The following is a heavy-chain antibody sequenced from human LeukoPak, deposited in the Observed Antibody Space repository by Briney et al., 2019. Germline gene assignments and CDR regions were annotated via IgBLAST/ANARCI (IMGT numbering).Heavy chain of an antibody. CDR1: GFTFSDYY. V-gene: IGHV3-11*01. Sequence: PGGSLRLSCAASGFTFSDYYMSWIRQAPGKGLEWDSYISSSGSTIYYADSVKGRFTISRDNAKNSLYLQMNSLRAEDTAVYYCSPAAMPSDWFDPWGQGTLVTVSS. D-gene: IGHD2-2*01. CDR2: ISSSGSTI. J-gene: IGHJ5*02. CDR3: SPAAMPSDWFDP.